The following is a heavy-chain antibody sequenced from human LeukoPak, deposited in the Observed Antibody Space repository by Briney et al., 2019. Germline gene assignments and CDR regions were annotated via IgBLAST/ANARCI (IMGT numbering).Heavy chain of an antibody. CDR2: IIPIFGTA. D-gene: IGHD3-22*01. CDR1: GYTFTSYA. V-gene: IGHV1-69*13. J-gene: IGHJ4*02. CDR3: ARGYYDSSGYFSY. Sequence: GASVKVSCKASGYTFTSYAMHWVRQAPGQGLEWMGGIIPIFGTANYAQKFQGRVTITADESTSTAYMELSSLRSEDTAVYYCARGYYDSSGYFSYWGQGTLVTVSS.